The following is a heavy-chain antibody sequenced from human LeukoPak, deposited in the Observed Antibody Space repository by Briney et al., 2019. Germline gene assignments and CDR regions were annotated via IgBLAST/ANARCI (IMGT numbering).Heavy chain of an antibody. CDR1: GGSISSYY. CDR2: IYTSGST. CDR3: ARVSDLGDWYFDL. V-gene: IGHV4-4*07. D-gene: IGHD1-26*01. Sequence: SETLSLTCSVTGGSISSYYYWSWIRQPPGKGLEWIGRIYTSGSTKYNPSLKSRVTMSVDTSKNQLSLKLSSVTAADTAVYYCARVSDLGDWYFDLWGRGTLVTVSS. J-gene: IGHJ2*01.